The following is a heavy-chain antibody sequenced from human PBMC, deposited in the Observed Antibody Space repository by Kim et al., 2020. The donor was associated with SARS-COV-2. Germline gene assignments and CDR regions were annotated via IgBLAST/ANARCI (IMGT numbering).Heavy chain of an antibody. CDR3: SRGSITLYLDY. Sequence: SETLSLTCTVSGGSISSGGYYWSWIRQHPGKGLEWIGFIYYSGCSYYNPSLKSRVTISVDTSKNQSSLKLSSVTAADTAVYYCSRGSITLYLDYWGQGTL. CDR1: GGSISSGGYY. D-gene: IGHD1-20*01. J-gene: IGHJ4*02. V-gene: IGHV4-31*03. CDR2: IYYSGCS.